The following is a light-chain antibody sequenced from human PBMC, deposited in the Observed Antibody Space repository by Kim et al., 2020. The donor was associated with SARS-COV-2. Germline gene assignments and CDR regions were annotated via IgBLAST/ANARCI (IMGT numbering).Light chain of an antibody. CDR2: KAS. CDR3: QQYNSYSGT. Sequence: ASGGDMVTITCRASESISSWLAWYQQKPGKAPKLLIYKASSLESGVPSRFSGSGSGTEFTLTISSLQPDDFATYYCQQYNSYSGTFGQGTKVDIK. V-gene: IGKV1-5*03. CDR1: ESISSW. J-gene: IGKJ1*01.